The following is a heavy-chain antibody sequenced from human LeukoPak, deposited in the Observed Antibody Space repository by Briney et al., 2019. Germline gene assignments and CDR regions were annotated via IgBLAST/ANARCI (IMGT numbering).Heavy chain of an antibody. CDR2: ISSSSSYT. V-gene: IGHV3-11*03. Sequence: KAGGSLRLSCVVSGIPLSDFYMNWIRQAPGKGLEWISYISSSSSYTDYAESVKGRFTISRDNAKSALYLEMNDLRVEDTGVYYCAAGTAADYWGQGTLVIVSS. CDR1: GIPLSDFY. D-gene: IGHD1-26*01. J-gene: IGHJ4*02. CDR3: AAGTAADY.